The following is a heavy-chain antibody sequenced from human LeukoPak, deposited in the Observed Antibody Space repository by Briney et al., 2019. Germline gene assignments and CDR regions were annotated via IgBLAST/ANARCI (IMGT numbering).Heavy chain of an antibody. CDR3: ARDREPTIFGVVIIIPYFDY. Sequence: GASVKVSCKASGYTFTGYYMHWVRQAPGQGLEWMGWINPNSGGINYAQKFQGWVTMTRDTSISTAYMELSRLRSDDTAVYYCARDREPTIFGVVIIIPYFDYWGQGTLVTVSS. J-gene: IGHJ4*02. D-gene: IGHD3-3*01. CDR2: INPNSGGI. V-gene: IGHV1-2*04. CDR1: GYTFTGYY.